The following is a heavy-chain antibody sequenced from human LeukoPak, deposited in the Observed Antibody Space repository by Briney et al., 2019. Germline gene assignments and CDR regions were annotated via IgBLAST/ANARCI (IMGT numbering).Heavy chain of an antibody. V-gene: IGHV3-66*01. CDR1: EFSVGSNY. J-gene: IGHJ4*02. CDR2: IYSGGST. D-gene: IGHD1-26*01. CDR3: ARGKDSGSYLIGFDY. Sequence: GGSLRLSCAASEFSVGSNYMTWVRQAPGKGLEWVSLIYSGGSTYYADSVKGRFTISRDNSKNTLYLQMNSLRAEDTAVYYCARGKDSGSYLIGFDYWGQGTLVTVSS.